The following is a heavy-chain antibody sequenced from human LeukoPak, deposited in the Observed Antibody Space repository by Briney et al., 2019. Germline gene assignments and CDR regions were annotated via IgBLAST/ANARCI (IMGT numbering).Heavy chain of an antibody. D-gene: IGHD3-10*01. CDR3: ARGGPKYYYSSGSYWWPRTFDY. V-gene: IGHV4-34*01. CDR1: GGSFSGYY. CDR2: INHSGST. J-gene: IGHJ4*02. Sequence: SETLSLTCAVYGGSFSGYYWSWIRQPPGKGLEWIGEINHSGSTNYNPSLKSRVTISVDTSKNQFSLKLSSVTAADTAVYYCARGGPKYYYSSGSYWWPRTFDYWGQGTLVTVSS.